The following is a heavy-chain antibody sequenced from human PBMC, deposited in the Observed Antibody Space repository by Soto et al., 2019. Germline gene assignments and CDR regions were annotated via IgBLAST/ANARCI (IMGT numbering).Heavy chain of an antibody. J-gene: IGHJ4*02. Sequence: QVQLVQSGAEVKKPGASVKVSCKASGYTFTNSDINWVRQAPGQGLEWMGWMNPDSGHAAYAQKFQGRLTLTTSTSTSTVYMEMRSLGSEDTAVYYCARRPHCSGGICYYGLDNWGQGTLVTVSS. CDR3: ARRPHCSGGICYYGLDN. CDR1: GYTFTNSD. CDR2: MNPDSGHA. D-gene: IGHD2-15*01. V-gene: IGHV1-8*01.